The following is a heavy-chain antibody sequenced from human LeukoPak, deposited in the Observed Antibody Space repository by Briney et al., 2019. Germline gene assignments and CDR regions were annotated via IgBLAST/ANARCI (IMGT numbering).Heavy chain of an antibody. CDR1: GYTFTSNF. V-gene: IGHV1-46*01. J-gene: IGHJ4*02. CDR2: INPSGGST. D-gene: IGHD3-10*01. Sequence: ASVKVSCKASGYTFTSNFIHWVRQAPGQGLEWMGIINPSGGSTNYAQKFQGRVTMTRGMSTNTVYMALSSLRSEDTAVYYCARTDPGVINPFDYWGQGSLVTVSS. CDR3: ARTDPGVINPFDY.